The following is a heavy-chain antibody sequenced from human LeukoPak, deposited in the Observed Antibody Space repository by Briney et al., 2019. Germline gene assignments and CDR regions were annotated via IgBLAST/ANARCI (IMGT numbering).Heavy chain of an antibody. CDR1: GGSISSSSYY. V-gene: IGHV4-39*07. J-gene: IGHJ4*02. D-gene: IGHD3-10*01. CDR3: ARVEMVQGFGESTWWGNFDY. Sequence: SETLSLTCTVSGGSISSSSYYWGWIRQPPGKGLEWIGSIYYSGSTYYNPSLKSRVTISVDTSKNQFSLKLSSVTAADTAVYYCARVEMVQGFGESTWWGNFDYWGQGTLVTVSS. CDR2: IYYSGST.